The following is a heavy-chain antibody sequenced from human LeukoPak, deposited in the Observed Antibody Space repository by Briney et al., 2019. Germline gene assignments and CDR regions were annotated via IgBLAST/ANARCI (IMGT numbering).Heavy chain of an antibody. V-gene: IGHV4-38-2*01. Sequence: PSETLSLTCAVSGYSISSGYYWGWVRQPPGKGLEWIGSIYHGGSTYYNPSLKSRVTISVDTSKNRFSLKVTSVTAADTAVYYCARRTGSGSYYVDFWGQGTVVTVSS. CDR1: GYSISSGYY. D-gene: IGHD3-10*01. J-gene: IGHJ4*02. CDR2: IYHGGST. CDR3: ARRTGSGSYYVDF.